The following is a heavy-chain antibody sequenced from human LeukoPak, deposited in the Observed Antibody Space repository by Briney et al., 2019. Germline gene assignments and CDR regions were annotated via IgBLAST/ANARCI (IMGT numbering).Heavy chain of an antibody. D-gene: IGHD1-7*01. V-gene: IGHV4-34*01. CDR3: ARRWNYGRNYYIDV. CDR2: INDSGRT. CDR1: GGSFSNYY. Sequence: PSETLSLTCAVYGGSFSNYYWSWIRQPPGRGLEWIGEINDSGRTNYYPSLMSRVTVSVDTSKNQFSLRLTSVTATDTAVYYCARRWNYGRNYYIDVWGNGATVSVSS. J-gene: IGHJ6*03.